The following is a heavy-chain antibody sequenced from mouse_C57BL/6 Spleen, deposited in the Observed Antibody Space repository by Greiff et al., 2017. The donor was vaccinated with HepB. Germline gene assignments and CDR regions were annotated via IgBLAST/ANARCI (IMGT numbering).Heavy chain of an antibody. CDR2: IDPSDSYT. CDR3: AGKVFDY. J-gene: IGHJ2*01. CDR1: GYTFTSYW. V-gene: IGHV1-59*01. Sequence: VQLQQSGAELVRPGTSVKLSCKASGYTFTSYWMHWVKQRPGQGLEWIGVIDPSDSYTNYNQKFKGKATLTVDTSSSTAYMQLSSLTSEYSAVYYGAGKVFDYWGQGTTLTFSS.